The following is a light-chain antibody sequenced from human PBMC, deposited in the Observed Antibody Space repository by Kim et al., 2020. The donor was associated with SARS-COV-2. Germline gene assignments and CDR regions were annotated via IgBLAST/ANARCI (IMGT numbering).Light chain of an antibody. CDR3: LLYYGGVWV. CDR1: TGAVTSGYY. V-gene: IGLV7-43*01. Sequence: PGGTVTLTCASNTGAVTSGYYPDWFQLKPGQAPRSMIHTASGRHSWTPARFSGSLLGGKAALTLSGVQPEDEAEYYCLLYYGGVWVFGGGTQLTVL. CDR2: TAS. J-gene: IGLJ3*02.